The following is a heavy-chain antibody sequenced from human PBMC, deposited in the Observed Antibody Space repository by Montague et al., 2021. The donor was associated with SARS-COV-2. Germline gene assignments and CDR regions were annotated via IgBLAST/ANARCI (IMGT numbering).Heavy chain of an antibody. Sequence: SETLSLTCSVSGSSISSGYYWGWIRPTPGKVLEWIGSRYQNGATYYSPSLKRPVTILLDTSKNQFSLILTSVTAADTAVYYCAGSGVGIFDFSYFDSWGQGSLVIVSS. CDR1: GSSISSGYY. J-gene: IGHJ4*02. CDR3: AGSGVGIFDFSYFDS. CDR2: RYQNGAT. V-gene: IGHV4-38-2*02. D-gene: IGHD3-3*01.